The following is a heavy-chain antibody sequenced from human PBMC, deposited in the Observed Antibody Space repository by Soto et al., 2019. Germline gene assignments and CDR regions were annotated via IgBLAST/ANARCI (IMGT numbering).Heavy chain of an antibody. CDR1: GGSISSGGYY. V-gene: IGHV4-31*03. J-gene: IGHJ4*02. D-gene: IGHD3-22*01. CDR2: IYYIGST. Sequence: SETLSLTCTVSGGSISSGGYYWNWIRQHPGKGLEWIGYIYYIGSTYYNPSLKSRVTISLDTSKNQFSLKLSSVTAADTAVYYYDSSGYYHYWGQGTLVTVSS. CDR3: DSSGYYHY.